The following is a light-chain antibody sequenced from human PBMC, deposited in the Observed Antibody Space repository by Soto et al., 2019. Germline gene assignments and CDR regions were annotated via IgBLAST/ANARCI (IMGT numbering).Light chain of an antibody. CDR2: GAS. Sequence: EIVLTQSPGTLSLSPGETATLSCTASQSVSSTSLAWYQQRPGQAPRLLIYGASRRAPGTPDRFSGSGSGTDFTLTISRLEPEDFAVYYSPPITFGGGARVEI. CDR1: QSVSSTS. CDR3: PPIT. J-gene: IGKJ4*01. V-gene: IGKV3-20*01.